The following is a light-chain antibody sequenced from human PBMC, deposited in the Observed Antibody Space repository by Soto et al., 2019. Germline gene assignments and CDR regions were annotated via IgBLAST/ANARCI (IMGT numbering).Light chain of an antibody. CDR2: EVT. Sequence: QSALSQPPSASGSPGQSVTITCTGTNSDIGVYNYVSWYQQHPGKAPKLMIYEVTKRPSGIPDLFSGSKSGNTASLTVSGLQAEDEADYYCSSYTGTNNYVFGTGTKLTVL. CDR1: NSDIGVYNY. J-gene: IGLJ1*01. CDR3: SSYTGTNNYV. V-gene: IGLV2-8*01.